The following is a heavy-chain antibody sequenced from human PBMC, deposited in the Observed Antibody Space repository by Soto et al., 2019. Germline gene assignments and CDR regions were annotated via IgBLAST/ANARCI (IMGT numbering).Heavy chain of an antibody. CDR2: TYYRSKWYN. CDR1: GNSVSSNSAA. J-gene: IGHJ6*03. Sequence: PSPTLSVTCGISGNSVSSNSAAWNWIRKTPSRGLEWLGRTYYRSKWYNDYAVSVKSRITINPDTSRNQFSLQLNSVTPEDTAVYYCARGNDDAHYYYYMDVWGKGTTVTVSS. D-gene: IGHD1-1*01. V-gene: IGHV6-1*01. CDR3: ARGNDDAHYYYYMDV.